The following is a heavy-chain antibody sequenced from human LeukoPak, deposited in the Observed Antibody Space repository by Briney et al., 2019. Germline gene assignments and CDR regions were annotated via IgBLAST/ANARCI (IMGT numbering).Heavy chain of an antibody. Sequence: SETLSLTCTVSGDSISSDYWSWIRQPPGKGLEWIGYIYHSGSTNYNPSLKSRVTISADTSKDQFSLKLASVPAADTAVYYCATGYSSTWYYFDYWGQGTLVTVSS. V-gene: IGHV4-59*01. CDR1: GDSISSDY. CDR3: ATGYSSTWYYFDY. J-gene: IGHJ4*02. CDR2: IYHSGST. D-gene: IGHD6-13*01.